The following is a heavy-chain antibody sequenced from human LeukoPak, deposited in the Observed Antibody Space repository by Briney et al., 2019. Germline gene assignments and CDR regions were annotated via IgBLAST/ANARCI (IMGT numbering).Heavy chain of an antibody. CDR2: INPNSGGT. CDR1: GYTFTGYY. Sequence: ASVKVSCKACGYTFTGYYMHWVRQAPGQGLEWMGWINPNSGGTNYAQKFQGRVTMTRETSISTAYMELSRLRSDDTAVYYCARLYCSGGSCYSDTVAYWGQGTLVTVSS. J-gene: IGHJ4*02. V-gene: IGHV1-2*02. D-gene: IGHD2-15*01. CDR3: ARLYCSGGSCYSDTVAY.